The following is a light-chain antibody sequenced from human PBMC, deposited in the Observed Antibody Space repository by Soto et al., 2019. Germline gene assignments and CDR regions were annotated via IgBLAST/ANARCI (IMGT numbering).Light chain of an antibody. CDR1: QNIDNY. V-gene: IGKV1-39*01. CDR3: QQSYSARWT. J-gene: IGKJ1*01. CDR2: AAS. Sequence: DIQMTQSPSSLSASVGDRVTIPCRASQNIDNYLNWYQQKPGKAPKLLIYAASSLQSGVPSTFSGSGSGTDFALTISSLQPEDFATFYCQQSYSARWTCGQGCKVGIK.